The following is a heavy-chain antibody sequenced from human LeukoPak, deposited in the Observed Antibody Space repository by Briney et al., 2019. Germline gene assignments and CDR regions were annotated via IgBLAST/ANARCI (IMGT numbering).Heavy chain of an antibody. D-gene: IGHD5-24*01. V-gene: IGHV4-39*07. CDR2: IYYSGST. Sequence: RASETLFLTCTVSGGSISSSSYYWGWIRQPPGKGLEWIGSIYYSGSTYYNPSLKSRVTISVDTSKNQFSLKLSSVTAADTAVYYCASRRDGYNRYFDYWGQGTLVTVSS. CDR3: ASRRDGYNRYFDY. J-gene: IGHJ4*02. CDR1: GGSISSSSYY.